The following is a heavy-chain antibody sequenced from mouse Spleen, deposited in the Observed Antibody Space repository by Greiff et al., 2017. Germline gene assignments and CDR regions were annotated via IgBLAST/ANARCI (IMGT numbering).Heavy chain of an antibody. CDR1: GYTFTSYW. CDR2: IDPSGSET. Sequence: QVQLQQSGAELVRPGSSVKLSCKASGYTFTSYWMHWVKQRPIQGLEWIGNIDPSGSETYYNQKFKDKATLTVDKSSSTAYMQLSSLTSEDSAVYYCARSYYDGSSSFAYWGQGTLVTVSA. J-gene: IGHJ3*01. D-gene: IGHD1-1*01. V-gene: IGHV1-52*01. CDR3: ARSYYDGSSSFAY.